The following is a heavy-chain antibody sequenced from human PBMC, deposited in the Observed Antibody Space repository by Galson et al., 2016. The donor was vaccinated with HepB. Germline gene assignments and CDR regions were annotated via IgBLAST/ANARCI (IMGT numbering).Heavy chain of an antibody. J-gene: IGHJ4*02. CDR1: GGSFSNYA. D-gene: IGHD1-26*01. Sequence: SVKVSCKASGGSFSNYAISWVRQAPGQGPEWMGGIMPLYGTPNYEQKFQGRLTITADASTTTAFMDLGNLRFDDTAVYYCAKPRGSHGYFDYWGQGTLVTVSS. CDR2: IMPLYGTP. CDR3: AKPRGSHGYFDY. V-gene: IGHV1-69*13.